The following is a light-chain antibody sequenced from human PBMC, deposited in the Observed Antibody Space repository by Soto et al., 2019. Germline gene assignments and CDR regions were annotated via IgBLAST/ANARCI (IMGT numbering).Light chain of an antibody. Sequence: QSALTQPASVSGSPGQSITISCPGSSSDVGAYDYVSWYQQHPGKAPKLMIYDVSNRPSGVSNRFSGSKSGNTASLTISGLQAYDEADYYCSSYTTSSTYVFGTGTKLTVL. V-gene: IGLV2-14*01. CDR2: DVS. CDR3: SSYTTSSTYV. J-gene: IGLJ1*01. CDR1: SSDVGAYDY.